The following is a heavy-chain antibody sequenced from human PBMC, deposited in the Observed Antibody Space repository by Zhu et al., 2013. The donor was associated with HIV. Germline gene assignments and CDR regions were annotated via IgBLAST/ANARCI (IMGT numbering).Heavy chain of an antibody. CDR3: ARVELDFGVVIENWFDP. J-gene: IGHJ5*02. V-gene: IGHV1-18*04. Sequence: QVQLVQSGAEVKKPGASVKVSCKASGYTFTSYGISWVRQAPGQGLEWMGWISAYNGNTNYAQKLQGRVTMTTDTSTSTAYMELRSLRSDDTAVYYCARVELDFGVVIENWFDPWGQGTLVTVSS. CDR2: ISAYNGNT. D-gene: IGHD3-3*01. CDR1: GYTFTSYG.